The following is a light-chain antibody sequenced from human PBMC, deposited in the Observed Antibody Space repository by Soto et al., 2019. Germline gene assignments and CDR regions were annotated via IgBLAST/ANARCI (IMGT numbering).Light chain of an antibody. J-gene: IGKJ1*01. V-gene: IGKV1-5*01. CDR3: QQYNSYPWK. Sequence: DIQMTQSRSTLSASVGDRVSITCLASQSISSWLAWYQQKPGKAPKLLIYDASSLESGVPSRFRGSGSGTELTLTISSLQPDDFATYYCQQYNSYPWKFGKGTKVDI. CDR2: DAS. CDR1: QSISSW.